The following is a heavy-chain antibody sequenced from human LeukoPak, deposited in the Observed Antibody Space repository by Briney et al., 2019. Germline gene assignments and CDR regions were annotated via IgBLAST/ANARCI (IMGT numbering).Heavy chain of an antibody. CDR1: GFAFSSYG. Sequence: PGGSLRLSCAASGFAFSSYGMNWIRQTPGKGLEWVAYIRNDGSTLNYADSVKGRFTISRDNAKNSLYLQMNSLRAEDTAVYYCAGERNCGGDCYQGSWFDPWGQGTLVTVSS. CDR2: IRNDGSTL. J-gene: IGHJ5*02. V-gene: IGHV3-48*03. CDR3: AGERNCGGDCYQGSWFDP. D-gene: IGHD2-21*02.